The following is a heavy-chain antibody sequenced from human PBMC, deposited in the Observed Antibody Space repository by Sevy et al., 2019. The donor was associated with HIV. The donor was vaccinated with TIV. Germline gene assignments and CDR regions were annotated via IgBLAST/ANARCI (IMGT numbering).Heavy chain of an antibody. CDR2: ISGSGTRT. CDR3: AEGGGGHYDPDEIGYYFYYYNMDV. J-gene: IGHJ6*03. V-gene: IGHV3-23*01. D-gene: IGHD3-22*01. CDR1: GFSFDSYG. Sequence: GGSLRLSCAVSGFSFDSYGMTWVRQAPGKGLEWVSGISGSGTRTYYADSVKGRFSISRDNSKNRLYLQMNSLRSEDTGKYYGAEGGGGHYDPDEIGYYFYYYNMDVWGKGTTVTVSS.